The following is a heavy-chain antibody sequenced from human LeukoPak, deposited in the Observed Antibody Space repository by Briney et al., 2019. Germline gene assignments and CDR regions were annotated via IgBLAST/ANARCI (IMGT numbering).Heavy chain of an antibody. D-gene: IGHD4-17*01. Sequence: ASVKVFCKTFGYTFTSYGISWVRQAPGQGLEWMGWISTNNGNTNYVQNLQGRVTMTTDTSTSTAYMELRSLKSDDTAVYYCARGVTTSFDYWGQGTLVTVSS. CDR2: ISTNNGNT. CDR3: ARGVTTSFDY. CDR1: GYTFTSYG. V-gene: IGHV1-18*01. J-gene: IGHJ4*02.